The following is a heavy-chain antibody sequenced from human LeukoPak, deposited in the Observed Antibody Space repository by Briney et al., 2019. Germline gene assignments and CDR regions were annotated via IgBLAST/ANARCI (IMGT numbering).Heavy chain of an antibody. CDR2: TYYRSKWYN. V-gene: IGHV6-1*01. CDR3: ARGAAGARGDWFDS. D-gene: IGHD1-26*01. J-gene: IGHJ5*01. Sequence: SQTLSLTCAISGDIVSSNSAGWNWIRQSPSRGLEWLRRTYYRSKWYNDYALSLRGRITISPDTSKHHFSLQLNSVTPEDTAVYYCARGAAGARGDWFDSWGQGTLVTVSS. CDR1: GDIVSSNSAG.